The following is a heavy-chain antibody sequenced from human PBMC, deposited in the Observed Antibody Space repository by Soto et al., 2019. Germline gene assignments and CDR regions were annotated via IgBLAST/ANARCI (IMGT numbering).Heavy chain of an antibody. Sequence: SETLSLTCAVYGGSFSGYYWSWIRQPPGKGLEWIGEINHSGSTNYNPSLKSRVTISVDTSKNQFSLKLSSVTAADTAVYYCARGLWFGELSGMDVWGQGTTVTVSS. V-gene: IGHV4-34*01. CDR2: INHSGST. D-gene: IGHD3-10*01. J-gene: IGHJ6*02. CDR3: ARGLWFGELSGMDV. CDR1: GGSFSGYY.